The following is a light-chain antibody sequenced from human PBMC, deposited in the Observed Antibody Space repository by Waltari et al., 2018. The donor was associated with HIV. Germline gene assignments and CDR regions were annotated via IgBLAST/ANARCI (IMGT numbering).Light chain of an antibody. J-gene: IGKJ1*01. CDR2: ATS. V-gene: IGKV3-20*01. CDR1: QSIGSNS. Sequence: EIVLTQYPGTLSLSPRERGTLSCTANQSIGSNSLAWYQQKPGQPPRLLIYATSTRATGIPDRFSGAGSGRFFSLTISSLEPEDSAVYFCQQYVTSPKTFGQGTKVEMK. CDR3: QQYVTSPKT.